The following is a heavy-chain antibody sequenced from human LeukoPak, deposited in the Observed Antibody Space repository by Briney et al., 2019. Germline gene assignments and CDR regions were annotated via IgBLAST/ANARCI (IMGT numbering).Heavy chain of an antibody. CDR1: GFTFSSYA. CDR3: AKDGGGYCSSTSCYMGY. J-gene: IGHJ4*02. Sequence: GGSLRLSCAASGFTFSSYAMSWVRQAPGKGLEWVSAISGSGGSTYYADSVKGRFTIFRHNSKNTLYLQMNSLRAEDTAVYYCAKDGGGYCSSTSCYMGYWGQGTLVTLSS. D-gene: IGHD2-2*03. V-gene: IGHV3-23*01. CDR2: ISGSGGST.